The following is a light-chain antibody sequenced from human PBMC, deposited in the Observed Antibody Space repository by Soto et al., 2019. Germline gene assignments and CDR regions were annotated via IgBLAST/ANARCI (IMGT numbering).Light chain of an antibody. CDR2: EVS. CDR3: SSYTSSSTLYV. Sequence: QSVLTQPPSVSGAPGQSVTISCTGTSSDVGRYNRVSWYQQPPGTAPKLMIYEVSNRPSGVPDRFSGSKSGNTASLTISGRQAEDEAADYCSSYTSSSTLYVFGNGTKLTVL. V-gene: IGLV2-18*02. J-gene: IGLJ1*01. CDR1: SSDVGRYNR.